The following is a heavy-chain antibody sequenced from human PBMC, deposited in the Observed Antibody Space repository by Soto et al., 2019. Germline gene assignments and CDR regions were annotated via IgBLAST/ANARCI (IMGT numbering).Heavy chain of an antibody. J-gene: IGHJ5*02. CDR1: GGSISSYY. V-gene: IGHV4-59*01. CDR2: IYYSGST. CDR3: ARGGGDCSGGSCYFLYWFDP. Sequence: QVQLQESGPGLVKPSETLSLTCTVSGGSISSYYWSWIRQPPGKGLEWIGYIYYSGSTTYNPSLKSRVNISVNTSKNQFSLKLSSVTAADTAVYYCARGGGDCSGGSCYFLYWFDPWGQGTLVTVSS. D-gene: IGHD2-15*01.